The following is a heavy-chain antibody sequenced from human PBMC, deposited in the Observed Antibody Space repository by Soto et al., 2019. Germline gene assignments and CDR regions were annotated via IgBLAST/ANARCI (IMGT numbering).Heavy chain of an antibody. CDR2: INVGNGKT. CDR3: ARAQGYCSTFSFYESWYCGMDV. D-gene: IGHD2-2*01. J-gene: IGHJ6*02. V-gene: IGHV1-3*01. Sequence: ASVKVSCKGSGFTFSSYAMHWVRQAPGQRLEWMGWINVGNGKTKMSQNFQGRVSLTRDSTATTAYMELSSLKTEDTAVYYCARAQGYCSTFSFYESWYCGMDVWGQGTTVTVSS. CDR1: GFTFSSYA.